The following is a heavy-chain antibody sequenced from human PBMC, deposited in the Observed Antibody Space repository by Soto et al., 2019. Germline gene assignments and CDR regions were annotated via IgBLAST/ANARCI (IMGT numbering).Heavy chain of an antibody. J-gene: IGHJ6*02. D-gene: IGHD2-2*02. Sequence: GASVKVSCKASGYTFTGYYMHRVRQAPGQGLEWMGWINPNSGGTNYAQKFQGRVTMTRDTSISTAYMELSRLRSDDTAAYYCARELVVPAAITDYYYGMDVWGQGTTVTVSS. CDR1: GYTFTGYY. CDR3: ARELVVPAAITDYYYGMDV. V-gene: IGHV1-2*02. CDR2: INPNSGGT.